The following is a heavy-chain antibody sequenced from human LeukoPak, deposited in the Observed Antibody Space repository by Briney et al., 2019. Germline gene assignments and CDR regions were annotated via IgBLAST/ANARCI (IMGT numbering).Heavy chain of an antibody. CDR2: IRYDGSNK. CDR1: GFTFSSYG. CDR3: AKDSFFRDSSDYYFDY. Sequence: GGSLRLSCAAPGFTFSSYGMHWVRQAPGKGLEWVAFIRYDGSNKYYANSVKGRFTISRDNSKNTLYLQMNSLRAEDTAVYYCAKDSFFRDSSDYYFDYWGQGTLVTVSS. D-gene: IGHD3-22*01. J-gene: IGHJ4*02. V-gene: IGHV3-30*02.